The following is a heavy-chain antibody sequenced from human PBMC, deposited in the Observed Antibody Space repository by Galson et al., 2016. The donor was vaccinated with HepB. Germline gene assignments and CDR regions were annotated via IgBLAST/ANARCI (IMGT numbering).Heavy chain of an antibody. CDR3: ARRPPVTGRSGHYFDS. CDR2: ISPGDSDT. CDR1: GYSFSSYW. J-gene: IGHJ4*02. Sequence: QSGAEVKKPGESLKISCKGSGYSFSSYWIGWVRQMPGKGLVWMGIISPGDSDTRYRPSFQGQVTIPVYKAINTAYMQWSSLKASDSGIYYCARRPPVTGRSGHYFDSWGQGTLVTVSS. V-gene: IGHV5-51*01. D-gene: IGHD4-11*01.